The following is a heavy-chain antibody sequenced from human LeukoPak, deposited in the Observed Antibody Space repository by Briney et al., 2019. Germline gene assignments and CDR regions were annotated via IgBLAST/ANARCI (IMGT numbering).Heavy chain of an antibody. J-gene: IGHJ4*02. V-gene: IGHV4-59*08. CDR2: IYYSGST. CDR1: GGSISSYY. CDR3: ARHRSISYFDY. Sequence: KTSETLSLTCTVSGGSISSYYWSWIRQPPGKGLEWIGYIYYSGSTNYNPSLKSRVTISVDTSKNQFSLKLSSVTAADTAVYYCARHRSISYFDYWGQGTLVTVSS. D-gene: IGHD5-12*01.